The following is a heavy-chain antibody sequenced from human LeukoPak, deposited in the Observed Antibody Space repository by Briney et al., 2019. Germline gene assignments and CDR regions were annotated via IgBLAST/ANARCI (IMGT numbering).Heavy chain of an antibody. V-gene: IGHV3-23*01. CDR2: ISRSGDNT. Sequence: GGSLRLSCAASGFTFSSYGMSWVRQAPGKGLEWVSTISRSGDNTDHADSVKGRFTFSRDSSKNTLYLQMTSLRAEDTAIYYCAKDRRSLVGPTNFDYWGQGTPVTVSS. CDR1: GFTFSSYG. CDR3: AKDRRSLVGPTNFDY. J-gene: IGHJ4*02. D-gene: IGHD1-26*01.